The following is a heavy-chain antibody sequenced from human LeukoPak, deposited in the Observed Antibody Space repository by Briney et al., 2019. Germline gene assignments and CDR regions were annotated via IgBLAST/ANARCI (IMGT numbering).Heavy chain of an antibody. D-gene: IGHD2-8*01. Sequence: VSSVKVSCKTSGYIFTSYYMYWLRQAPGQGVECMGWIYPTSGATGYAQNFQARVTMTRDTSVSTIYMQPSSLRPDDPAVYHCARDGVPTTPALDNWGPGTLVTVSS. CDR2: IYPTSGAT. CDR3: ARDGVPTTPALDN. V-gene: IGHV1-2*02. J-gene: IGHJ4*02. CDR1: GYIFTSYY.